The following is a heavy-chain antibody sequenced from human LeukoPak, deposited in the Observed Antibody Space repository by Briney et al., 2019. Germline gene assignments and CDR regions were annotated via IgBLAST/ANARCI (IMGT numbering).Heavy chain of an antibody. CDR1: GFTFSTYS. D-gene: IGHD3-10*01. Sequence: PGGSLRLSCTASGFTFSTYSMNWVRQAPGKGLEWVSSISAVSSYIYYADSVKGRFTISRDNAKNSLYLQMNSLRAEDTAVYYCARGQHTDYIRWGQGTLVTVSS. V-gene: IGHV3-21*01. CDR2: ISAVSSYI. CDR3: ARGQHTDYIR. J-gene: IGHJ4*02.